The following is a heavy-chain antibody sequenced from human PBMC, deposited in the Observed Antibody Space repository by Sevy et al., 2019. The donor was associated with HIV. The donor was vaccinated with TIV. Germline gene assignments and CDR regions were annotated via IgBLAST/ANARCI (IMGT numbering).Heavy chain of an antibody. CDR1: GFTLNSYW. V-gene: IGHV3-7*01. Sequence: GGSLRLSCVASGFTLNSYWMSWVRQAPGKGLEWVANIKQDGSVEYYVNSVKGRFTISRDNARNLLYLQTNSLRVEDTALYYCVRAIAADGTFWGQGTLVTVSS. D-gene: IGHD6-13*01. CDR2: IKQDGSVE. J-gene: IGHJ4*02. CDR3: VRAIAADGTF.